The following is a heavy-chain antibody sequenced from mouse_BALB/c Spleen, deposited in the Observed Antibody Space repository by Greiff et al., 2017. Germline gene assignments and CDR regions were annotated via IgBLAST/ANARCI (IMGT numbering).Heavy chain of an antibody. CDR2: INPYNDGT. Sequence: EVQLHQSGPELVKPGASVKMSCKASGYTFTSYVMHWVKQKPGQGLEWIGYINPYNDGTKYNEKFKGKATLTSDKSSSTAYMELSSLTSEDSAVYYCASSWRYDYFDYWGQGTTLTVSS. CDR1: GYTFTSYV. CDR3: ASSWRYDYFDY. V-gene: IGHV1-14*01. J-gene: IGHJ2*01. D-gene: IGHD2-3*01.